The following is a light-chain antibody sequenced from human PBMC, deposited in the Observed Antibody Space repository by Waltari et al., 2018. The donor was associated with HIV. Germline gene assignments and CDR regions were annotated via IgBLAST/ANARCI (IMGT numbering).Light chain of an antibody. V-gene: IGLV1-51*01. Sequence: QSVLTQPPSVSAAPGQKVTITCSGGSSTIGKHYVCWYQQLPGTAPTLLIYDNDQRPSGIPDRFSGSKSVTSATLDITGLHPGDEADYYCGTWDSSLNAGVFGGGTKLTVL. CDR1: SSTIGKHY. J-gene: IGLJ2*01. CDR3: GTWDSSLNAGV. CDR2: DND.